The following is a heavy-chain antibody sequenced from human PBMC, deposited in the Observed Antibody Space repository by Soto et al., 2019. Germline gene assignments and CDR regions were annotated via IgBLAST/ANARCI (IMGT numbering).Heavy chain of an antibody. D-gene: IGHD3-3*01. CDR2: INSDGSST. CDR1: GFTFSNYW. V-gene: IGHV3-74*01. CDR3: ARGVRGGYYTDY. J-gene: IGHJ4*02. Sequence: EVQLVESGGGLVQPGGSLRLSCAASGFTFSNYWMHWVRQAPGKGLVWVSRINSDGSSTNYADSVKGRFTISRDNAKNTVYLQMNSLRAEDTAVYYCARGVRGGYYTDYWGQGTLVTVSS.